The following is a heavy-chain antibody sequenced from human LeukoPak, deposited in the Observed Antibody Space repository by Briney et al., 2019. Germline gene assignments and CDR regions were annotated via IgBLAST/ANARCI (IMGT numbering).Heavy chain of an antibody. J-gene: IGHJ4*02. CDR2: IYPGDSET. V-gene: IGHV5-51*01. D-gene: IGHD6-6*01. CDR3: ARHIRSSSKNYFAY. Sequence: GESLKTSCRGSGYSFTSYWIAGVRQMPGKGLEWMGIIYPGDSETRYSPSFQGQVTMSAGKSISTAYLQWSSLKASDTAMYYCARHIRSSSKNYFAYWGQGTLVTVSS. CDR1: GYSFTSYW.